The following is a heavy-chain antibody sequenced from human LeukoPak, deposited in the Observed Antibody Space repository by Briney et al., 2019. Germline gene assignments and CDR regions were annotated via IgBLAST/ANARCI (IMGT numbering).Heavy chain of an antibody. CDR2: IYHSGST. CDR1: GYSISSGYY. J-gene: IGHJ4*02. D-gene: IGHD3-22*01. V-gene: IGHV4-38-2*01. Sequence: SETLSLTCAVSGYSISSGYYWGWIRQPPGKGREWIGSIYHSGSTYYNPSLKSRVTISVDTSKTQISLKLSSVTAADTAVYYCARVGVVERFDYWGQGTLVTVSS. CDR3: ARVGVVERFDY.